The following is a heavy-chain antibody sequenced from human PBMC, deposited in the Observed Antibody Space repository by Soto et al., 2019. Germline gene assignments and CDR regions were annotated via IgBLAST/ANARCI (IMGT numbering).Heavy chain of an antibody. CDR2: ISPYNGNT. CDR1: GYTFTNYG. D-gene: IGHD6-19*01. CDR3: ARDITSSGWTGVDY. V-gene: IGHV1-18*01. J-gene: IGHJ4*02. Sequence: ASVKVSCKASGYTFTNYGITWVRQAPGQGLAWMGWISPYNGNTNYSQKVRGRVTMTTDTSTSTASMDLRSLRSDDTAVYYCARDITSSGWTGVDYWGQGTLGTVSS.